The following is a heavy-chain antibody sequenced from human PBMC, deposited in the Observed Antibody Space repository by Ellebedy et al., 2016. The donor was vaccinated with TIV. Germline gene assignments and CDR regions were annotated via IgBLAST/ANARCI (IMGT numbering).Heavy chain of an antibody. V-gene: IGHV3-30-3*01. J-gene: IGHJ4*02. CDR1: GFRFSYYP. D-gene: IGHD6-19*01. Sequence: GESLKISCAASGFRFSYYPMNWVRQAPGKGLEWVAVISYDGSSKYYADSVKGRFTVSRDNSMTTVYLEMNSLRAEDTALYYCARDLDKSSGWYGGAAYWGQGTQVTVSS. CDR3: ARDLDKSSGWYGGAAY. CDR2: ISYDGSSK.